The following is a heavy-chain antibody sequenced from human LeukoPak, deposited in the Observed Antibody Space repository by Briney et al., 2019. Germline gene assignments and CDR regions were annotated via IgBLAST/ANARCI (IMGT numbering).Heavy chain of an antibody. CDR1: GGTFSSYA. J-gene: IGHJ4*02. CDR3: ARDPYYYDSSGYYYDY. D-gene: IGHD3-22*01. V-gene: IGHV1-69*05. CDR2: IIPILGTA. Sequence: ASVKVSCKASGGTFSSYAISWVRQAPGQGLEWMGGIIPILGTANYAQKFQGRVTITTDESTSTAYMELSSLRSEDTAVYYCARDPYYYDSSGYYYDYWGQGTLVTVSS.